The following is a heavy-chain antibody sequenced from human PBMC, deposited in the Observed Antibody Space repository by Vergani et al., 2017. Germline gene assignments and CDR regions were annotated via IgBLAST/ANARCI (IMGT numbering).Heavy chain of an antibody. D-gene: IGHD3-10*01. CDR2: MNPNSGNT. Sequence: QVQLVQSGAEVKKPGASVKVSCKASGYTFTSYDINWVRQATGQGLEWMGWMNPNSGNTGYAQKFQGRVTITRNTSISTAYMELSSLRSEDTAVYYCACVSMVRGVIITGGMDFWGQGTTVTVSS. J-gene: IGHJ6*02. CDR1: GYTFTSYD. V-gene: IGHV1-8*03. CDR3: ACVSMVRGVIITGGMDF.